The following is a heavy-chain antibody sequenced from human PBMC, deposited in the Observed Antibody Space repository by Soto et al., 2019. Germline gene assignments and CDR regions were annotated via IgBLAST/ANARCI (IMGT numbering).Heavy chain of an antibody. CDR1: GDSISSYE. D-gene: IGHD6-19*01. J-gene: IGHJ4*02. Sequence: PSETMAITCTVSGDSISSYEGSWIRQPPGKGLEWIGYIYYSGSTNYNPSLKSRVTISVDTSKNQFSLKLSSVTAADTAVYYCARVRGSGWYGFDYWGQGTLVTVSS. CDR2: IYYSGST. CDR3: ARVRGSGWYGFDY. V-gene: IGHV4-59*01.